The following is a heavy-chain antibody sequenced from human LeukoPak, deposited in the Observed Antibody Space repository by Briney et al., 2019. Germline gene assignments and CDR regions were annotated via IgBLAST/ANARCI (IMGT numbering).Heavy chain of an antibody. Sequence: SETLSLTCTVSGGSISSYYWSWIRQPPGKGLEWMGHIYYSWSTNYNPSLKSRVTISVDTSKNQFSLKLSSVPAADTAVYYCARHRCCSSTSGFDYWGQGTLVTVSS. J-gene: IGHJ4*02. CDR2: IYYSWST. CDR3: ARHRCCSSTSGFDY. D-gene: IGHD2-2*01. CDR1: GGSISSYY. V-gene: IGHV4-59*08.